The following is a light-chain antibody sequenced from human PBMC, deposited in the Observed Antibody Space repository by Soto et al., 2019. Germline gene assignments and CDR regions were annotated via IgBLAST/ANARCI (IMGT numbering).Light chain of an antibody. Sequence: QSVLTQPPSASGTPGQRVTISCSGSSSNIGNNDVYWYQQLPGTAPKLLIYSNDQRPSGVPDRFSGSLSGTSASLAISGLRSEDEADYYCAAWDDMIGYVFGTGKKVTV. CDR2: SND. CDR3: AAWDDMIGYV. V-gene: IGLV1-47*02. J-gene: IGLJ1*01. CDR1: SSNIGNND.